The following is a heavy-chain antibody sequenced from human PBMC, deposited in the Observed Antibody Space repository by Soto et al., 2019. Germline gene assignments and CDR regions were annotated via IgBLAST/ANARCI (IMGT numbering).Heavy chain of an antibody. CDR2: FYDSGST. CDR3: AASAPPATNYYYAMDV. D-gene: IGHD5-12*01. J-gene: IGHJ6*04. CDR1: CGSVSSGSFY. V-gene: IGHV4-61*01. Sequence: LSLTCTVSCGSVSSGSFYWSWIRRPPGKGLEWIGHFYDSGSTNYNPSLRSRVTMSVDTSKNQFSLKLSSVTAADTAVYYCAASAPPATNYYYAMDVCGERTTVTVSS.